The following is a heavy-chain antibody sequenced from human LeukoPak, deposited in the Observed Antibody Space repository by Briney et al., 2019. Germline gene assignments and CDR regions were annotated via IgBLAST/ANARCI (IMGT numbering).Heavy chain of an antibody. D-gene: IGHD5-12*01. Sequence: PGGSLRLSCAASGFTFSSYGMHWVRQAPGKGLEWVAVISYDGSNKYYADSVKGRFTISRDNSKNSLYLQMNSLRTEDTAVYYCAKAEDGFSGYDYLFDYWGQGTLVTVSS. CDR2: ISYDGSNK. V-gene: IGHV3-30*18. CDR3: AKAEDGFSGYDYLFDY. J-gene: IGHJ4*02. CDR1: GFTFSSYG.